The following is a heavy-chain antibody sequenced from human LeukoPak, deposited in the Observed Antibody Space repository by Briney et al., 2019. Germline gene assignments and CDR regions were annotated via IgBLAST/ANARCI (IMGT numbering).Heavy chain of an antibody. CDR1: GFTFSTYW. CDR3: ARAPSEIGGYYPEYFRH. Sequence: PGGSLRLSCAASGFTFSTYWMHWVRQAPGKGLVWVSRIKSDGSTNYADSVKGRFTISRDKAKNTVSLQMNSLRPEDTGVYYCARAPSEIGGYYPEYFRHWGQGTLVTVSS. CDR2: IKSDGST. V-gene: IGHV3-74*01. D-gene: IGHD3-22*01. J-gene: IGHJ1*01.